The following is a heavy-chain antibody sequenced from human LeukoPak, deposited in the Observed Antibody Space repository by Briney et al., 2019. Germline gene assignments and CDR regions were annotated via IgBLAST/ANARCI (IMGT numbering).Heavy chain of an antibody. CDR3: TAAMVRGVIIDPLDY. D-gene: IGHD3-10*01. Sequence: GGSLRLSCAASGFTFSNAWMSWVRQAPGKGLEWVGRIKSKTDGGTTDYAAPVKGRFTISRDDSKNTLYLQMNSLKTEDTAVYYCTAAMVRGVIIDPLDYWGQGTLVTVSS. J-gene: IGHJ4*02. CDR2: IKSKTDGGTT. CDR1: GFTFSNAW. V-gene: IGHV3-15*01.